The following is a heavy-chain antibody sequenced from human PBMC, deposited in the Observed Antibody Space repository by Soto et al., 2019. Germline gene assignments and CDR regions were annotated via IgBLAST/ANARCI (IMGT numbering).Heavy chain of an antibody. CDR2: IIPILGIA. J-gene: IGHJ3*02. D-gene: IGHD3-10*01. CDR1: GGTFSSYT. CDR3: ARGEDHDAFDI. Sequence: QVQLVQSGAEVKKPGSSVKVSCKASGGTFSSYTISWVRQAPGQGLEWMGRIIPILGIANYAQKFQGRVTITADKSTSKAYMELSSLRSEDTAVYYCARGEDHDAFDIWGQGTMVTVSS. V-gene: IGHV1-69*02.